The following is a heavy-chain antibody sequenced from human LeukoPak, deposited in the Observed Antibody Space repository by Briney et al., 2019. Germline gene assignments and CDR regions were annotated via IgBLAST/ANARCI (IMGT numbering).Heavy chain of an antibody. Sequence: PGGSLRLSCAASGFTFSSYAITWVRQAPGKGLEWVSAISGSGGSTYYADSVKGRFTISRDNSKNTLYLQMNSLGAEDTAVYYCVRGYSSSWLGYFDYWGQGTLVTVSS. CDR1: GFTFSSYA. CDR2: ISGSGGST. J-gene: IGHJ4*02. D-gene: IGHD6-13*01. CDR3: VRGYSSSWLGYFDY. V-gene: IGHV3-23*01.